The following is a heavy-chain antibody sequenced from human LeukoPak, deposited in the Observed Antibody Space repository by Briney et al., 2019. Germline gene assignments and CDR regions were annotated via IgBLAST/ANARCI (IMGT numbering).Heavy chain of an antibody. Sequence: VASVKVSCKAFGYTFTSYYMHWVRQAPGQGLEWMGIINPSGGSTSYAQKFRGRVTMTRDTSTSTVYMELSSLRSEDTAVYYCAREDEAYCGGDCSPSYWGQGTLVTVSS. V-gene: IGHV1-46*01. CDR1: GYTFTSYY. J-gene: IGHJ4*02. CDR2: INPSGGST. D-gene: IGHD2-21*02. CDR3: AREDEAYCGGDCSPSY.